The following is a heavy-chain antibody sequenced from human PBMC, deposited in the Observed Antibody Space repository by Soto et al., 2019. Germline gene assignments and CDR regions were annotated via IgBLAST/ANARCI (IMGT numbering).Heavy chain of an antibody. Sequence: GESLKITCKGSGYSFTIYCIGWVLQMPWKGLEWMGIIYPGDSDTRYSPSFQGQVTISADKSISTAYLQWSSLKASDTAMYYCARQGRYYDSSGYYRYAFDIWGQGTMVTVSS. D-gene: IGHD3-22*01. CDR3: ARQGRYYDSSGYYRYAFDI. J-gene: IGHJ3*02. V-gene: IGHV5-51*01. CDR2: IYPGDSDT. CDR1: GYSFTIYC.